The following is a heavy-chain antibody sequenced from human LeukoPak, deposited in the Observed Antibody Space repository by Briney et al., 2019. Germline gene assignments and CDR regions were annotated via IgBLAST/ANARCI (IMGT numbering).Heavy chain of an antibody. Sequence: PGGSLRLSCAASGFTFDDYAMHWVRQAPGKGLEWVSLISWDGGSTYYADSVKGRFTISRDNSKNSLYLQMNSLRAEDTALYYCAKDIGGYCSSTSCYYMDVWGKGTTVTVSS. V-gene: IGHV3-43D*03. CDR3: AKDIGGYCSSTSCYYMDV. CDR1: GFTFDDYA. J-gene: IGHJ6*03. CDR2: ISWDGGST. D-gene: IGHD2-2*01.